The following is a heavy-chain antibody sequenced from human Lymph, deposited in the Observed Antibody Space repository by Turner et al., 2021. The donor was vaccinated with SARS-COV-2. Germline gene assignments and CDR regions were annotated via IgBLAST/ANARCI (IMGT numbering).Heavy chain of an antibody. CDR2: ISGDGGGT. D-gene: IGHD2-15*01. V-gene: IGHV3-43*02. J-gene: IGHJ4*02. CDR1: GLPFDDYA. Sequence: EVQLVESGGGVVQPGGSLRLSCADSGLPFDDYAMHWVRQAPGKGLEWVSLISGDGGGTYYADSVKGRFTISRDNSKNSLSLQMNSLRAEDTALYYCAKDPGYCSGGSCYSRTYFDFWGQGTLVTVSA. CDR3: AKDPGYCSGGSCYSRTYFDF.